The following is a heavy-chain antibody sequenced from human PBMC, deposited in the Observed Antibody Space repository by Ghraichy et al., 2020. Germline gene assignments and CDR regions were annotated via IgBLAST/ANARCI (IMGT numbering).Heavy chain of an antibody. CDR2: INSDGSST. CDR3: ARGTSGWYV. D-gene: IGHD6-19*01. CDR1: GFPFSTYW. V-gene: IGHV3-74*01. Sequence: GESLNISCAASGFPFSTYWMHWVRQAPGKGLVWVSRINSDGSSTSYADSVKGRFTISRDNAKNTLYLQMNSLRAEDTAVYYCARGTSGWYVWGQGTLVTVSS. J-gene: IGHJ4*02.